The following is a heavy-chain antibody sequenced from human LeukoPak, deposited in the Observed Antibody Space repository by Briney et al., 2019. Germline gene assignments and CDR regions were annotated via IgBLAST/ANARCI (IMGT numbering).Heavy chain of an antibody. CDR2: ISGSGGST. CDR1: GFTFSSYG. CDR3: AKGAFGELWLDY. D-gene: IGHD3-10*01. J-gene: IGHJ4*02. V-gene: IGHV3-23*01. Sequence: GGSLRLSCAASGFTFSSYGMSWVRQAPGKGLEWVSAISGSGGSTYYADSVKGRFTISRDNSKNTLYLQMSSLRAEDTAVYYCAKGAFGELWLDYWGQGTLVTVSS.